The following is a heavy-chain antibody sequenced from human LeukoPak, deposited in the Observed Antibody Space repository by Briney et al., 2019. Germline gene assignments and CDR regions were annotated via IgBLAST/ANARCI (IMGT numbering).Heavy chain of an antibody. CDR2: ISWDGGST. Sequence: GGSLRLSCAASGFTFDDYAMHWVRQAPGKGLEWVSLISWDGGSTYYADSVKGRFTISRDNSKNSLYLQMNSLRAEDTAVYYCAKGSKAVVFTRDHYMDVWGKGTTVTFSS. D-gene: IGHD3-22*01. CDR1: GFTFDDYA. J-gene: IGHJ6*03. CDR3: AKGSKAVVFTRDHYMDV. V-gene: IGHV3-43D*03.